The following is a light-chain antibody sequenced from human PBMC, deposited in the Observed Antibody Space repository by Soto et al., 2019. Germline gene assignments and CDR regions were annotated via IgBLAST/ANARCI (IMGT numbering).Light chain of an antibody. J-gene: IGKJ4*01. CDR2: DAS. Sequence: EIALTQSPATLSLSPGERATLSCRASQSISRYLAWYQQKPGQAPRLLIYDASNRATGIPARFSGSGSGTDFTLTISSLEPEDFAVYYCQQRGNWPSFXGGTNVDSK. V-gene: IGKV3-11*01. CDR1: QSISRY. CDR3: QQRGNWPS.